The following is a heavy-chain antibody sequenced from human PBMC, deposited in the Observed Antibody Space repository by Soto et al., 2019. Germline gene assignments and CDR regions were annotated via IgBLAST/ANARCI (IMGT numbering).Heavy chain of an antibody. CDR3: ARLLRGWDHRMAYFDS. D-gene: IGHD1-26*01. CDR2: ISDSGRT. Sequence: SETLSLTCTVSGASITTFYWSWIRQPPGRGLEWIGYISDSGRTDYIPSLKSRVTISVDTSKNQFSLKVSSVTAADTSVYYCARLLRGWDHRMAYFDSWGQGTLVTVSS. CDR1: GASITTFY. V-gene: IGHV4-59*01. J-gene: IGHJ4*02.